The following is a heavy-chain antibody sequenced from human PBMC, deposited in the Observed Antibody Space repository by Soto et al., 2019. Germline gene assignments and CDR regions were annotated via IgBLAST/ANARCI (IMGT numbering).Heavy chain of an antibody. CDR2: SRPDTDDR. Sequence: VQLVESGGGLVQPGGSLRLSCTVSGFNFSRYWMNWVRQAPGKGLEWVANSRPDTDDRFHADSVRGRFSISRDNAKKPLFLQMNSLRVEDTAVYYCAREDGTFDYWGQGILVTVSS. D-gene: IGHD1-26*01. CDR3: AREDGTFDY. V-gene: IGHV3-7*04. J-gene: IGHJ4*02. CDR1: GFNFSRYW.